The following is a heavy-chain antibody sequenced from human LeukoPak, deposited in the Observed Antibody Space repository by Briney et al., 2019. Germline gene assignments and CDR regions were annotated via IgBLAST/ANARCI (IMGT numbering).Heavy chain of an antibody. CDR3: ARDRLGAMLFFDS. CDR2: ISGSGGST. D-gene: IGHD3-16*01. CDR1: GFTFSSYA. V-gene: IGHV3-23*01. J-gene: IGHJ4*02. Sequence: GGSLRLSCAASGFTFSSYAMSWVRQAPGKGLEWVSAISGSGGSTYYADSVKGRFTISRDNSKNTLYLQMNSLRAEDTALYYCARDRLGAMLFFDSWGQGTLVTVSS.